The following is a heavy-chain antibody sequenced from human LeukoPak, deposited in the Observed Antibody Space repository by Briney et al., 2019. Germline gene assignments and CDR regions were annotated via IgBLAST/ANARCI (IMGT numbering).Heavy chain of an antibody. CDR1: GYTFTGYY. J-gene: IGHJ4*02. CDR2: IYPNSGAT. V-gene: IGHV1-2*02. CDR3: GTLLSNGPFDY. Sequence: ASVKVSCKVSGYTFTGYYMHWVRQAPGPGLEWMGWIYPNSGATKYAQKFQGRVTMTRDTSISTTYMELSGLRSDDTAVYYCGTLLSNGPFDYWGQGSLVTVSS.